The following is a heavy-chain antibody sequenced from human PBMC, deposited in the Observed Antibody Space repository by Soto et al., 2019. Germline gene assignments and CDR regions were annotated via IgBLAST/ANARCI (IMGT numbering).Heavy chain of an antibody. Sequence: VGSLRLACAASGFSFSISPMHWVRQAPGKGPEWVALISYDGTNKFYADSVKGRFTISRDNSKSTLYLQVDSLRPEDAAVYYCARDPKTSGGQHWAFNYFDSWGQGTLVTVSS. V-gene: IGHV3-30-3*01. CDR3: ARDPKTSGGQHWAFNYFDS. CDR2: ISYDGTNK. D-gene: IGHD7-27*01. J-gene: IGHJ4*02. CDR1: GFSFSISP.